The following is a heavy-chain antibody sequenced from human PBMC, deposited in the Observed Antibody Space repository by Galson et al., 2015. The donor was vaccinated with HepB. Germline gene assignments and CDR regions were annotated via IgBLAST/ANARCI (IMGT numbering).Heavy chain of an antibody. D-gene: IGHD3-22*01. CDR3: AHRPLTYSNDNGVYWNYFDG. CDR1: GFSLSTSGVG. J-gene: IGHJ4*02. Sequence: PALVKPTQTLTLTCTFSGFSLSTSGVGVGWIRQPPGKALEWLGIIYWDDDKRYSPSLKSRLNITKDTSNNQVVLTMTNMDPVDTATYYCAHRPLTYSNDNGVYWNYFDGWGQGTLVTVSS. V-gene: IGHV2-5*02. CDR2: IYWDDDK.